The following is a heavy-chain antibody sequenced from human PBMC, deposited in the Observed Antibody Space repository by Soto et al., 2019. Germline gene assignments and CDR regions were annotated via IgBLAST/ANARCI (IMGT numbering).Heavy chain of an antibody. D-gene: IGHD3-10*01. CDR3: ARGDRGGFDL. V-gene: IGHV3-74*01. CDR2: VHSGGTTT. Sequence: EVQLVESGGGLVQPGGSLRLSCAASGFTFDYYWMHWVRQAPGKGLVWVSRVHSGGTTTTYADSVKRRFTISRDNARNAVSLQMSSLRAEDTVIYYSARGDRGGFDLWGHGTLVTVSS. CDR1: GFTFDYYW. J-gene: IGHJ3*01.